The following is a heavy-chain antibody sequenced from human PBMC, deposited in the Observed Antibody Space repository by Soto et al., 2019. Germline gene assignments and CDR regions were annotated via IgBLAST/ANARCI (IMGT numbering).Heavy chain of an antibody. V-gene: IGHV1-69*13. Sequence: ASVKVSCKASGGTFSSYAISWVRQAPGQGLEWMGGIIPIFGTANYAQKFQGRVTITADESTSTAYMELSSLRSEDTAVYYCARDDGGSYAAFDIWGQGTMVTVSS. CDR2: IIPIFGTA. CDR1: GGTFSSYA. J-gene: IGHJ3*02. CDR3: ARDDGGSYAAFDI. D-gene: IGHD1-26*01.